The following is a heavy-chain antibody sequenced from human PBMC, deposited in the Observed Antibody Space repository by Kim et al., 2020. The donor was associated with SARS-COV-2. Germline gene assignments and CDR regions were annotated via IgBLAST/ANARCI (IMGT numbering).Heavy chain of an antibody. V-gene: IGHV3-30-3*01. CDR3: ASQIWSG. CDR2: ISYDGSNK. J-gene: IGHJ4*02. CDR1: GFTFSSYP. D-gene: IGHD2-8*02. Sequence: GGSLRLSCAASGFTFSSYPMHWVRQAPGKGLEWVSFISYDGSNKYYADTVRGRFTISRDNSKDMLYLQMDSLRPEDTAMYYCASQIWSGGGQGTLVTVSS.